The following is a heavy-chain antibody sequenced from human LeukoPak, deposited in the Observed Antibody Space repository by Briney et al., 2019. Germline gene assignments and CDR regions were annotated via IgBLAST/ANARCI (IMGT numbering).Heavy chain of an antibody. CDR2: IYYSRST. CDR3: ARDSVIVVVTATTYYGMDV. V-gene: IGHV4-59*01. D-gene: IGHD2-21*02. Sequence: PSETLSLTCTVSGGSISSYYWSWIRQPPGKGLEWIGYIYYSRSTNYNPSLKSRVTISVDTSKNQFSLKLSSVTAADTAVYYCARDSVIVVVTATTYYGMDVWGQGTTVTVSS. CDR1: GGSISSYY. J-gene: IGHJ6*02.